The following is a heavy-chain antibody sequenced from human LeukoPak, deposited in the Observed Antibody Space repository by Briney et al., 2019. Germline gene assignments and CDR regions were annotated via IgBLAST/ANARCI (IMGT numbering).Heavy chain of an antibody. CDR3: ARDPGSFLSGSGWLNWFEP. CDR2: IIPIFGTA. J-gene: IGHJ5*02. Sequence: GASVRVSCKASGGTFISYAISWVRQAPGQGLEWMGGIIPIFGTANYAQKFQGRVTMTTDTSTSTAYMELRRLRSDDTAVYYCARDPGSFLSGSGWLNWFEPWGQGTLVTVSS. D-gene: IGHD6-19*01. V-gene: IGHV1-69*05. CDR1: GGTFISYA.